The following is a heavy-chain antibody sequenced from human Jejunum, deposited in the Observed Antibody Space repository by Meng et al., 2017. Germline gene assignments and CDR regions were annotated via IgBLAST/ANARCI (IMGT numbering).Heavy chain of an antibody. J-gene: IGHJ5*02. D-gene: IGHD6-13*01. CDR3: ARDLLGPAIAATGWFDP. V-gene: IGHV4-4*02. CDR2: IHHTGNI. Sequence: VQRQESGPGLVKPSGTLSLTCAVSGASISDNNWWSWVRQAPGKGLEWIGEIHHTGNINYNPSLKSRVTMSLDKPKNQFSLEVTSVTAADTAVYYCARDLLGPAIAATGWFDPWGQGTLVTVSS. CDR1: GASISDNNW.